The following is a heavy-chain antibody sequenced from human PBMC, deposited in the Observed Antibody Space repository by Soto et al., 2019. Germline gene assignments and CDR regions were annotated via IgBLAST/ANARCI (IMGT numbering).Heavy chain of an antibody. D-gene: IGHD2-8*01. Sequence: SETLSLTCTVSGGSISSSNYYWGWIRQPPGKGLEWIGSFYYSGSTDYNPSLTSRVTISVDTSKNQFSLKLRSVTAADTAVYYCARNGGYCTDGVCPDWFDPWGQGILVTVS. CDR3: ARNGGYCTDGVCPDWFDP. V-gene: IGHV4-39*01. J-gene: IGHJ5*02. CDR1: GGSISSSNYY. CDR2: FYYSGST.